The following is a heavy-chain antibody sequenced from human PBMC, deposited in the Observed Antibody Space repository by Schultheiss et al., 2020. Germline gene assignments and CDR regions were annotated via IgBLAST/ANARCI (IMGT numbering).Heavy chain of an antibody. CDR3: VSGPGGGWYTSWFDP. J-gene: IGHJ5*02. D-gene: IGHD6-19*01. CDR1: GGSFSGYY. Sequence: SQTLSLTCAVYGGSFSGYYWSWIRKPPGKGLEWIGEINHSGSTNYNPSLKSRVTISVDTSKNQFSLKLSSVTAADTAVYYCVSGPGGGWYTSWFDPWGQGTLVTVSS. CDR2: INHSGST. V-gene: IGHV4-34*01.